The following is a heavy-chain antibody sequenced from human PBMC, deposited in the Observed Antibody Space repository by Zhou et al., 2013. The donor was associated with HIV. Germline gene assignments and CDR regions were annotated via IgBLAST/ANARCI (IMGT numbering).Heavy chain of an antibody. V-gene: IGHV4-4*07. J-gene: IGHJ4*02. CDR2: IYTSGST. CDR1: GGSISGYY. Sequence: QVQLQESGPGLVKPSETLSLTCTVSGGSISGYYWSWIRQPAGKGLEWIGRIYTSGSTNYNPSLKSRVSISVDTSKKQFSLKLSSVTATDTAVYYCARGVAASGLQPVIDYWGQGTLVTVSS. CDR3: ARGVAASGLQPVIDY. D-gene: IGHD6-13*01.